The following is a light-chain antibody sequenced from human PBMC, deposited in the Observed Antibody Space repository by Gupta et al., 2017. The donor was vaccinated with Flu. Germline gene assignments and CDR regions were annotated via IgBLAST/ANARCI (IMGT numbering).Light chain of an antibody. V-gene: IGLV2-14*03. CDR3: SSYTSTSTFYV. CDR2: DVT. Sequence: QSALTQPASVSGSPGQSITISCTGTSIDVGRSDSVSWYQQHPDKAPKLIIFDVTNRPSGVSSRFSGSKSGNTASLTISGLQAEDETDYYCSSYTSTSTFYVFGTGTRVTVL. J-gene: IGLJ1*01. CDR1: SIDVGRSDS.